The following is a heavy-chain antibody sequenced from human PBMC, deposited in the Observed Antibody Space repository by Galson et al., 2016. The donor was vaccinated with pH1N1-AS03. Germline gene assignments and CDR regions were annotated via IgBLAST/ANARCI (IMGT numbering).Heavy chain of an antibody. J-gene: IGHJ6*02. CDR3: ARGIRPYYYAMDV. CDR2: IDWDDDK. D-gene: IGHD3-3*02. Sequence: VKPTQTLTLTCAFSGFSLTTSGMCVNWIRQPPGKALEWLARIDWDDDKYFSTSLKTRLTISRDTSKNHVVLTLTNMGPEDTGTYYCARGIRPYYYAMDVWGQGTTVTVSS. CDR1: GFSLTTSGMC. V-gene: IGHV2-70*11.